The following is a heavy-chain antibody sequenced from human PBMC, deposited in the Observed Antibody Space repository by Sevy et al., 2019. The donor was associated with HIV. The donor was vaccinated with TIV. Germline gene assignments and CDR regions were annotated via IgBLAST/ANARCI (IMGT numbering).Heavy chain of an antibody. CDR3: AKVQATYYYDSSGYYPFDY. CDR1: GFTFSSYD. V-gene: IGHV3-23*01. D-gene: IGHD3-22*01. CDR2: ISGSGGST. J-gene: IGHJ4*02. Sequence: GGSLRLSCAASGFTFSSYDMSWVRQAPGKGLEWVSAISGSGGSTYYADSVKGRFTISRDNSKNTLYLQMNSLRAEDTAVYYCAKVQATYYYDSSGYYPFDYWGQGTLVTVSS.